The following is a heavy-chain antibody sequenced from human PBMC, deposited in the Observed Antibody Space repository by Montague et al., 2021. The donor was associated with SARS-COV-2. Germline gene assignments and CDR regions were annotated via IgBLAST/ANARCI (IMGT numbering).Heavy chain of an antibody. CDR3: ARETMTADAFDI. J-gene: IGHJ3*02. D-gene: IGHD1-14*01. CDR1: GSSDASSD. V-gene: IGHV4-59*02. Sequence: SETLSLTCSRSGSSDASSDRECTRQPPRKGPEWFGYFYSVGSTDYNPSLKSRATISRDTSKNQFSLKVRSVTAADTAVYYCARETMTADAFDIWGQGTMVTVSS. CDR2: FYSVGST.